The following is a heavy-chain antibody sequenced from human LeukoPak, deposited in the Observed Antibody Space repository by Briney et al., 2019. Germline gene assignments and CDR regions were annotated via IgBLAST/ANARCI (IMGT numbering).Heavy chain of an antibody. CDR2: VIPILGIA. CDR1: GGTFSSYA. D-gene: IGHD5-18*01. J-gene: IGHJ4*02. CDR3: ARVNGYSYGPHYFDY. V-gene: IGHV1-69*04. Sequence: SVKVSCKASGGTFSSYAISWVRQAPGQGLEWMGRVIPILGIANYAQQFQGRVTITADKSTSTAYMELSSLRSEDTAVYYCARVNGYSYGPHYFDYWGQGTPVTVSS.